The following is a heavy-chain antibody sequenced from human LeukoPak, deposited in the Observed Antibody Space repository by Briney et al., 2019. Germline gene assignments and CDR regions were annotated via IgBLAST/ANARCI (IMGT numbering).Heavy chain of an antibody. CDR2: IRYDGSNK. D-gene: IGHD5-18*01. CDR3: VKEHGGYRYSYGDIDY. Sequence: GGSLRLSCAASVFTFSSYGMHWVREAPGKGLEWVAFIRYDGSNKYYADYVKGRFTISRDNSKNTLYLQMNSLRAEDTAVFYCVKEHGGYRYSYGDIDYWGQGNLVTVSS. V-gene: IGHV3-30*02. J-gene: IGHJ4*02. CDR1: VFTFSSYG.